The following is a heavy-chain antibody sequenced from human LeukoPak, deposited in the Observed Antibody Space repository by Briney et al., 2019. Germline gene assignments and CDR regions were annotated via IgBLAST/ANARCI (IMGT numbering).Heavy chain of an antibody. CDR1: GFTVSSNY. CDR2: IYSGGST. CDR3: ARTSSSGLVGGYYFDY. Sequence: PGGSLRLSCAASGFTVSSNYMSWVRQAPGKGLEWVSVIYSGGSTYYADSVKGRFSISRDNSKNTLHLQMNSLRAEDTAVYYCARTSSSGLVGGYYFDYWGQGTLVTVSS. J-gene: IGHJ4*02. V-gene: IGHV3-53*01. D-gene: IGHD6-19*01.